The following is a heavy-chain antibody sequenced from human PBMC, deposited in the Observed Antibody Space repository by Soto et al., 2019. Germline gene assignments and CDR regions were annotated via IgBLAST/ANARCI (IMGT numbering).Heavy chain of an antibody. V-gene: IGHV1-69*06. CDR3: ARRDTSGFLRCFDN. CDR1: GYTFSSYIKYP. Sequence: AASVKGSWKASGYTFSSYIKYPISWVPEPPGQGLEWMGGIVPNVGTVNYARKFRSKVTITADKSTGTAYMELSSLRSEDTALYYCARRDTSGFLRCFDNWGQGTQVTVYS. D-gene: IGHD3-3*01. J-gene: IGHJ4*02. CDR2: IVPNVGTV.